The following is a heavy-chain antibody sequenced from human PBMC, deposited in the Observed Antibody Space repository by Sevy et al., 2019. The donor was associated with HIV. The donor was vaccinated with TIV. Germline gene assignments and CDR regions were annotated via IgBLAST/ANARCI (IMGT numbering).Heavy chain of an antibody. CDR2: ISGSGGST. D-gene: IGHD3-3*01. V-gene: IGHV3-23*01. J-gene: IGHJ4*02. CDR3: AKDRSTGIFGVVTHFDY. Sequence: GGSLRLSCAASGFTFSSYAMSWVRQAPGKGLEWVSAISGSGGSTYYADSVKGRFTISRDNSKNTLYLQMNGLRAEDTAVYYCAKDRSTGIFGVVTHFDYWGQGTLVTVSS. CDR1: GFTFSSYA.